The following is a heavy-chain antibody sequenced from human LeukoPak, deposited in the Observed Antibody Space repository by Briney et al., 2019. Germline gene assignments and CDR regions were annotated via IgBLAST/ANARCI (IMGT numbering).Heavy chain of an antibody. CDR3: ARGPFYYGSGSYYTKDY. Sequence: GASVKVSCKVSGYTLTELSMHWVRQAPGKGLEWMGGFDPEDGETIYAQKFQGRVTMTEDTSTSTAYMELRSLRSDDTAVYYCARGPFYYGSGSYYTKDYWGQGTLVTVSS. V-gene: IGHV1-24*01. CDR2: FDPEDGET. J-gene: IGHJ4*02. D-gene: IGHD3-10*01. CDR1: GYTLTELS.